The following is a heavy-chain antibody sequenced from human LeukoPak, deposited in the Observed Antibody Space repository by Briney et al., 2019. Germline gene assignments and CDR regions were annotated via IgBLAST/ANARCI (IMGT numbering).Heavy chain of an antibody. CDR2: IYYSGST. V-gene: IGHV4-59*01. Sequence: SETLSLTCTVSDGSISRYYWSWIRQPPGKGLEWIGYIYYSGSTNYNPSLKSRVTISVDTSKNQFSLKLSSVTAADTAVYYCAAGIAVAGNFDYWGQGTLVTVSS. CDR1: DGSISRYY. D-gene: IGHD6-19*01. J-gene: IGHJ4*02. CDR3: AAGIAVAGNFDY.